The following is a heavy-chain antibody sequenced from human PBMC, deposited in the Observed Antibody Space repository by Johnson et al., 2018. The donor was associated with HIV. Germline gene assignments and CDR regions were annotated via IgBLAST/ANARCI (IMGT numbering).Heavy chain of an antibody. V-gene: IGHV3-13*01. Sequence: VQLVESGGGLVQPGGSLRLSCAASGFTFSSYDMHWVRQATGKGLEWVSTIGTAGDTYYPGSVNGRFTISRDNAKNTLYLQVNSLRAEDTAVYYCAKGVSIVVIKDLSGAFDIWGQGTMVTVSS. CDR2: IGTAGDT. D-gene: IGHD3-22*01. CDR3: AKGVSIVVIKDLSGAFDI. CDR1: GFTFSSYD. J-gene: IGHJ3*02.